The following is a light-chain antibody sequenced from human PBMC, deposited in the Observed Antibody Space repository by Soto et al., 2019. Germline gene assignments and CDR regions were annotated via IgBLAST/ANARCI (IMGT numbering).Light chain of an antibody. Sequence: MTHSAATLSVSPSERSTLSCRASQSVSSNVAWYQQRPGQAPRLLIYGASTRATDIPDRFTGSGSGTEFTLTISRLQSEDFAVYHCQQYNNWPRTFGQGTKVDIK. CDR1: QSVSSN. J-gene: IGKJ1*01. CDR3: QQYNNWPRT. V-gene: IGKV3-15*01. CDR2: GAS.